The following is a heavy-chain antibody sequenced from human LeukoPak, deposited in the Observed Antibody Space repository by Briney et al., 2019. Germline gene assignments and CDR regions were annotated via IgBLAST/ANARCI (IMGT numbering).Heavy chain of an antibody. CDR2: ISYDGSNK. CDR3: ASNFWSGYYTLYYYYGMDV. J-gene: IGHJ6*02. D-gene: IGHD3-3*01. Sequence: PGRSLRLSCAASGFTFSGYAMHWVRQAPGKGLEWVAVISYDGSNKYYADSVKGRFTISRDNSKNTLYLQMNSLRAEDTAVYYCASNFWSGYYTLYYYYGMDVWGQGTTVTVSS. V-gene: IGHV3-30-3*01. CDR1: GFTFSGYA.